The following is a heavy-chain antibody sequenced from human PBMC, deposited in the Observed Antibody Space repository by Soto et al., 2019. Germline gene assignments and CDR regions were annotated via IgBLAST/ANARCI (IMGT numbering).Heavy chain of an antibody. J-gene: IGHJ6*03. D-gene: IGHD2-2*01. CDR3: ARRYGIVVEYYYYYYMDV. V-gene: IGHV3-21*01. CDR1: GFTFSSYS. Sequence: GGSLRLSCAASGFTFSSYSMNWVRQAPGKGLEWVSSISSSSSYIYYADSVKGRFTISRDNAKNSLYLQMNSLRAEDTAVYYCARRYGIVVEYYYYYYMDVWGKGTTVTVSS. CDR2: ISSSSSYI.